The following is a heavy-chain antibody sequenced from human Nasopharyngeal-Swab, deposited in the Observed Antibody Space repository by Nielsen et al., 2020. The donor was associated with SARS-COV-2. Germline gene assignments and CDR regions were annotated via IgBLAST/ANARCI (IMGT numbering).Heavy chain of an antibody. V-gene: IGHV1-69*04. CDR2: IIPILGIA. D-gene: IGHD2-2*01. J-gene: IGHJ6*02. CDR3: ATSSGYIVVVPAAIRRYYGMDV. Sequence: SVKASCKASGGTFSSYAISWVRQAPRQGLEWMGRIIPILGIANYAQKFQGRVTITADKSTSTAYMELSSLRSEDTAVYYCATSSGYIVVVPAAIRRYYGMDVWGQGTTVTVSS. CDR1: GGTFSSYA.